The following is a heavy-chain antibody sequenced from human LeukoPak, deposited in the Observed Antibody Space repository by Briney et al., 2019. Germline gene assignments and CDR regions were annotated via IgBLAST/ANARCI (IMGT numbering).Heavy chain of an antibody. J-gene: IGHJ1*01. V-gene: IGHV4-39*07. CDR2: IYYSGST. Sequence: SETLSLTCSVSGGSISSSGYYWGWIRQPPGKGLEWIASIYYSGSTYYNPSLKSRVTISVDTSKNQLSLKLSSVTAADTAVYYCARGYSSWSEYFQHWGQGTLVTVSS. CDR3: ARGYSSWSEYFQH. CDR1: GGSISSSGYY. D-gene: IGHD6-13*01.